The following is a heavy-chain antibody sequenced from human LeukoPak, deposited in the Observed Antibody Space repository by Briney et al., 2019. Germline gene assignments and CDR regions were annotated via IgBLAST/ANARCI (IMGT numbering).Heavy chain of an antibody. Sequence: GGSLRLSCAASGFTFANYAMNWVRQAPGRGLEWVATISDSGDKTYYADSVKGRFTISRDNPKNTLYLQMNSLRAEDTALYYCAKDQWLVPPQDAFDVWGQGSMVTVSS. D-gene: IGHD6-19*01. CDR1: GFTFANYA. V-gene: IGHV3-23*01. CDR2: ISDSGDKT. J-gene: IGHJ3*01. CDR3: AKDQWLVPPQDAFDV.